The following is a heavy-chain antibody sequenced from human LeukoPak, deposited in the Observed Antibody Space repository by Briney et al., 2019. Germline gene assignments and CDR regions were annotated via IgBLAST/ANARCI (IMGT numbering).Heavy chain of an antibody. CDR1: GGSFSGYY. D-gene: IGHD3-9*01. V-gene: IGHV4-34*01. CDR2: INHSGST. J-gene: IGHJ4*02. CDR3: ARGLRYFDWLPPALIDY. Sequence: SETLSLTCAVYGGSFSGYYWSWIRQPPGKGLEWIGEINHSGSTNYNPSLKSRVTISVDTSKNQFSPKLSSVTAADTAVYYCARGLRYFDWLPPALIDYWGQGTLVTVSS.